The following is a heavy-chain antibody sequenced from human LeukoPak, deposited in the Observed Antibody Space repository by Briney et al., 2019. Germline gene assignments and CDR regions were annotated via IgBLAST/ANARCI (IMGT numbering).Heavy chain of an antibody. CDR2: ISSSSSYI. Sequence: GGSLRLSCAASGFTFSSYSMNWVRQAPGKGLEWVSSISSSSSYIYYADSVKGRFTISRDNAKNSLYLQMNSLRAEDTAGYYCARDLTTVTDYYGMDVWGQGTTVTVSS. V-gene: IGHV3-21*01. CDR1: GFTFSSYS. J-gene: IGHJ6*02. CDR3: ARDLTTVTDYYGMDV. D-gene: IGHD4-17*01.